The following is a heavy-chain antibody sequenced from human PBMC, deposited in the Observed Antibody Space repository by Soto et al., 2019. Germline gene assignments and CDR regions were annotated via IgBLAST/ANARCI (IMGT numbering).Heavy chain of an antibody. CDR2: INHSGST. CDR3: ARGPTVVVPAAMGPPIDP. D-gene: IGHD2-2*01. Sequence: PSETLSLTCAVYGGSFSGYYWSWIRQPPGKGLEWIGEINHSGSTNYNPSLKSRVTISVDTSKNQFSLKLSSVTAADTAVYYCARGPTVVVPAAMGPPIDPWGQGTLVTVSS. V-gene: IGHV4-34*01. J-gene: IGHJ5*02. CDR1: GGSFSGYY.